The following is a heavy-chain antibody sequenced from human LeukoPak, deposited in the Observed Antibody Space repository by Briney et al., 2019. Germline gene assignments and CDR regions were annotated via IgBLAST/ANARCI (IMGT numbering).Heavy chain of an antibody. J-gene: IGHJ6*02. V-gene: IGHV3-30-3*01. D-gene: IGHD2-2*01. CDR2: ISYDGSNN. CDR3: ARERCSSTSCFRGYYYGMDV. Sequence: QTGGSLRLSCVASEFTFSNYAMHWVRQAPGKGLEWVAVISYDGSNNYYADSVKGRFTISRDNAKNSLYLQMNSLRAEDTAVYYCARERCSSTSCFRGYYYGMDVWGQGTTVTVSS. CDR1: EFTFSNYA.